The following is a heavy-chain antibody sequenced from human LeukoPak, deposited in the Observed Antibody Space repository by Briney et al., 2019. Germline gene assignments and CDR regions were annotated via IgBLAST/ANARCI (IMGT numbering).Heavy chain of an antibody. CDR3: ARVVPPTDYGSGSYFWDPYYFDY. V-gene: IGHV3-11*01. CDR1: GFTFSDYY. J-gene: IGHJ4*02. CDR2: ISSSGYTI. D-gene: IGHD3-10*01. Sequence: GGSLRLSCAASGFTFSDYYMSWIRQAPGRGLEWLSYISSSGYTIYYADSVKGRFTISRDNSKNTLYLQMNSLRAEDTAVYYCARVVPPTDYGSGSYFWDPYYFDYWGQGTLVTVSS.